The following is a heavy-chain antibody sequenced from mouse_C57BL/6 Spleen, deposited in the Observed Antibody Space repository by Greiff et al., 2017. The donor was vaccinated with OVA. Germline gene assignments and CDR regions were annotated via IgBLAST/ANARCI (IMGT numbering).Heavy chain of an antibody. CDR3: ARGEGYYEYFDV. Sequence: EVQLQQSGPGLVKPSQSLSLTCSVTGYSITSGYYWNWIRQFPGNKLEWMGYISYDGSNNYNPSLKNRISITRDTSKNQFFLKLNSVTTEDTATYYCARGEGYYEYFDVWGTGTTVTVSS. J-gene: IGHJ1*03. V-gene: IGHV3-6*01. CDR1: GYSITSGYY. D-gene: IGHD2-3*01. CDR2: ISYDGSN.